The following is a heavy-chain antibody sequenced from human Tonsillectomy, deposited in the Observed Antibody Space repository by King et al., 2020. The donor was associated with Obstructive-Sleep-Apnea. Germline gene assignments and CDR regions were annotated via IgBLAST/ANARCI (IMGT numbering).Heavy chain of an antibody. Sequence: VQLQELGPGLVKPSGTLSLTCAVSGGSISSSKWWSWVRQPPGEGLEWIGEIYHSGITNYNPSLKIRVTISGDKSKNQFSLKLSSVTAADTAVYYCARVPYDSSGYHNYFDYWGQGTLVTVSS. J-gene: IGHJ4*02. CDR3: ARVPYDSSGYHNYFDY. V-gene: IGHV4-4*02. D-gene: IGHD3-22*01. CDR1: GGSISSSKW. CDR2: IYHSGIT.